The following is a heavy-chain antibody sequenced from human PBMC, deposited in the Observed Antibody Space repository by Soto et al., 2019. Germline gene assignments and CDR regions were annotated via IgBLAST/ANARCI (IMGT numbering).Heavy chain of an antibody. J-gene: IGHJ6*02. CDR2: IKQDGSEE. CDR1: GFTFSSYW. Sequence: EVQLVESGGGLVQPGGSLRFSCVDSGFTFSSYWMSWVRQAPVKGLEWVGNIKQDGSEENYVDSVKGRFTISRDNAKNSIYLQMNSLRAEDTAVYYCARIAASGRGWDVWGQGTTVVVSS. V-gene: IGHV3-7*01. CDR3: ARIAASGRGWDV. D-gene: IGHD6-13*01.